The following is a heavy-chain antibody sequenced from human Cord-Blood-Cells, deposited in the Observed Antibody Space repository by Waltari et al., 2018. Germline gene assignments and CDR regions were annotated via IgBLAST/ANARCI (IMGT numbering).Heavy chain of an antibody. V-gene: IGHV1-2*04. CDR3: ARDNWEDAFDI. CDR1: GYTFTGYS. J-gene: IGHJ3*02. D-gene: IGHD7-27*01. CDR2: INPKRGGT. Sequence: QVQLVQSGAEVKKPGASVKVSCKASGYTFTGYSMHWVRQAPGQGLEWMGWINPKRGGTNYAQKFQGWVTMTRDTSISTAYMELSRLRSDDTAVYYCARDNWEDAFDIWGQGTMVTVSS.